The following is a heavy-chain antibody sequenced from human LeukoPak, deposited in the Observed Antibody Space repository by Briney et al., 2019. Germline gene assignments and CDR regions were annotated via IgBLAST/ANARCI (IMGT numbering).Heavy chain of an antibody. CDR1: GGTFSSYA. V-gene: IGHV1-69*05. CDR3: AGFGVRPY. CDR2: IIPIFSTA. J-gene: IGHJ4*02. D-gene: IGHD2-8*01. Sequence: SVKVFCKASGGTFSSYAISWVRQAPGQGLEWMGGIIPIFSTANYAQKFQGRVTITTDESTSTAYMELSSLRSEDTAVYYCAGFGVRPYWGQGTLVTVSS.